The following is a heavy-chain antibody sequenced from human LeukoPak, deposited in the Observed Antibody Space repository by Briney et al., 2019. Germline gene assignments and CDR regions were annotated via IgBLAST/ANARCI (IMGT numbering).Heavy chain of an antibody. CDR2: IYHSGST. D-gene: IGHD6-13*01. Sequence: SETLSLTCTVSGGSISSYYWGWLRQPPGKGLEWIGSIYHSGSTYYNPSLKSRVTISVDTSKNQFSLKLSSVTAADTAVYYCARDTRQQLVAFDIWGQGTMVTVSS. J-gene: IGHJ3*02. CDR1: GGSISSYY. CDR3: ARDTRQQLVAFDI. V-gene: IGHV4-38-2*02.